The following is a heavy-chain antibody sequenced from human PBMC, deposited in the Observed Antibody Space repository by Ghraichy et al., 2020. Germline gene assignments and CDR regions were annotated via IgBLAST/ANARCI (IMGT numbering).Heavy chain of an antibody. D-gene: IGHD6-6*01. CDR2: IYYSGST. J-gene: IGHJ6*02. CDR1: GGSISSYY. V-gene: IGHV4-59*01. CDR3: AREIAFFPARPGGMDV. Sequence: ESLNISCTVSGGSISSYYWSWIRQPPGKGLEWIGYIYYSGSTNYNPSLKSRVTISVDTSKNQFSLKLSSVTAADTAVYYCAREIAFFPARPGGMDVWGQGTTVTVSS.